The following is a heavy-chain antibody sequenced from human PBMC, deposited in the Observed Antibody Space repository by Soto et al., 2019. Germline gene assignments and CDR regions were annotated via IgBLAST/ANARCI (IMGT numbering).Heavy chain of an antibody. CDR3: ARVGSTTVYSSGWEYSY. D-gene: IGHD6-19*01. Sequence: GASVKVSWKASGYTFTSYGISWVRQAPGQGLEWMGWISAYNGNTNYAQKLQGRVTMTTDTSTSTAYMELRSLRSDDTAVYYCARVGSTTVYSSGWEYSYWGQGTLVTVSS. CDR2: ISAYNGNT. CDR1: GYTFTSYG. J-gene: IGHJ4*02. V-gene: IGHV1-18*01.